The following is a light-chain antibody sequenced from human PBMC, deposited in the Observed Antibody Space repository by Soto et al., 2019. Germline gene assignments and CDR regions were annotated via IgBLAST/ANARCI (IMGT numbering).Light chain of an antibody. Sequence: EIVLTQSPGTLSLSPGERATLSCRASQSVGSTYLAWYQQKPGQAPRLVIYGASSRATGIPARFSGSGSGTDFTLTISRLEPEDFAVYYSQQYGSSLWTFAQGTKVDI. J-gene: IGKJ1*01. CDR3: QQYGSSLWT. CDR1: QSVGSTY. V-gene: IGKV3-20*01. CDR2: GAS.